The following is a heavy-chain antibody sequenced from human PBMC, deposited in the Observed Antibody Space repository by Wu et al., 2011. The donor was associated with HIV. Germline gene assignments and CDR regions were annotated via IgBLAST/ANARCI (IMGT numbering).Heavy chain of an antibody. CDR1: GYTFTGYY. CDR3: ARHSTRGLWFGESLPRYYYYGMDV. J-gene: IGHJ6*02. Sequence: QVQLVQSGAEVKKPGASVKVSCKASGYTFTGYYMHWVRQAPGQGLEWMGWMHPNSGNTGYAQKFQGRVTITRNTSISTAYMELSSLRSEDTAVYYCARHSTRGLWFGESLPRYYYYGMDVWGQGTTVTVSS. D-gene: IGHD3-10*01. CDR2: MHPNSGNT. V-gene: IGHV1-8*03.